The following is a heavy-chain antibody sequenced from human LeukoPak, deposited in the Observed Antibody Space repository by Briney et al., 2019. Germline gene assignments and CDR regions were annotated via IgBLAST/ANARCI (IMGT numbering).Heavy chain of an antibody. J-gene: IGHJ1*01. Sequence: GRSLRLSCTASGFTFCDYAMSCLREAPGKGREWVGFIRSKAYGGTTEYAASVKGRFTISRDDSKNMVYSQINSLKSEETAVYYCIRDGLGYCSGGSCGSAEYFQHWGQGTLVTVSS. CDR1: GFTFCDYA. D-gene: IGHD2-15*01. CDR2: IRSKAYGGTT. CDR3: IRDGLGYCSGGSCGSAEYFQH. V-gene: IGHV3-49*03.